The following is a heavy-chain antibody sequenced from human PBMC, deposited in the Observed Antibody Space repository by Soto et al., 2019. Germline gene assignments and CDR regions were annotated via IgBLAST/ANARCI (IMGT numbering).Heavy chain of an antibody. J-gene: IGHJ5*01. V-gene: IGHV3-23*01. CDR1: GFTFSSYG. CDR3: AKPPSYCSSNTCYFPFDS. D-gene: IGHD2-2*01. CDR2: ISAAGGSA. Sequence: EVQLLESGGGLVQPGGSLRVSCAASGFTFSSYGMSWVRQAPGKGLEWVSSISAAGGSAYYADPVKGRFTISRDNSKNTLYVQMNSLRAEDTAVYYCAKPPSYCSSNTCYFPFDSWGQGTLVTVSS.